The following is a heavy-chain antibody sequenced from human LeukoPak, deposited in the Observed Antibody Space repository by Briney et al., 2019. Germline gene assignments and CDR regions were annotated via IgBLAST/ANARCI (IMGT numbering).Heavy chain of an antibody. J-gene: IGHJ4*02. CDR1: GFTFSSYA. CDR3: ARLSLCSGGSCYIDY. V-gene: IGHV4-39*01. CDR2: IYYSGST. Sequence: PGGSLRLSCAASGFTFSSYAMSWVRQPPGKGLEWIGSIYYSGSTYYNPSLKSRVTISVDTSKNQFSLKLSSVTAADTAVYYCARLSLCSGGSCYIDYWGQGTLVTVSS. D-gene: IGHD2-15*01.